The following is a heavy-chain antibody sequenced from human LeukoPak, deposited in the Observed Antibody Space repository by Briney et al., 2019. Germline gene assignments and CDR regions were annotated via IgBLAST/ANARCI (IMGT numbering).Heavy chain of an antibody. CDR2: VSTGSNYI. CDR3: ARLRFLEWLPHPWDAFDV. D-gene: IGHD3-3*01. Sequence: GGSLRLSCTASGFTFSSYSLNWVRQAPGKGLEWVSSVSTGSNYIYYADSVKGRFTISRDNDKNSLYLQMNSLRVEDTAVYYCARLRFLEWLPHPWDAFDVWGQGTMVTVSS. J-gene: IGHJ3*01. CDR1: GFTFSSYS. V-gene: IGHV3-21*01.